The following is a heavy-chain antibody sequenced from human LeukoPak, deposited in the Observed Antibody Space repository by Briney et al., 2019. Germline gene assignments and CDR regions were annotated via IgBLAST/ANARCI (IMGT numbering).Heavy chain of an antibody. J-gene: IGHJ6*03. CDR3: AKEGATTDYYYYYMDV. Sequence: GGSLRLSCAASGSTFSSYGVHWVRQAPGKGLEWVAVISYDGSNKYYADSVKGRFTISRDNSKNTLYLQMNSLRAEDTAVYYCAKEGATTDYYYYYMDVWGEGTTVTVSS. CDR2: ISYDGSNK. D-gene: IGHD1-26*01. CDR1: GSTFSSYG. V-gene: IGHV3-30*18.